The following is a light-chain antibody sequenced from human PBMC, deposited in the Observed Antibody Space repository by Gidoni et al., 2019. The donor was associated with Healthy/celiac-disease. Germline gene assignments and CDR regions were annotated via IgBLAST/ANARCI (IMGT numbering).Light chain of an antibody. CDR2: WAS. Sequence: DIVMTQSPDSLAVSLGERATINCKSSQSVLYSANNKNDLAWYHQKPGQPPKLLIYWASTRESGFPDRFSGSGSGTDFTLTISSLQAEDVAVYYCQQYYSTPITFGPGTKVDIK. V-gene: IGKV4-1*01. CDR3: QQYYSTPIT. J-gene: IGKJ3*01. CDR1: QSVLYSANNKND.